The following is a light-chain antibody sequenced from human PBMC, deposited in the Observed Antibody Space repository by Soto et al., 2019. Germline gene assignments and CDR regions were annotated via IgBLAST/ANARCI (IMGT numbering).Light chain of an antibody. Sequence: DIQMTQSPSTLSASVGDRVTITCRASQSISRWVAWYQQKPGKAPKVLIYDASSLESGVPSRFSGSGSGAELTLTISSLQPDDFATHYCQKYTPYSEATFGQGTKVEIK. CDR2: DAS. V-gene: IGKV1-5*01. CDR1: QSISRW. CDR3: QKYTPYSEAT. J-gene: IGKJ1*01.